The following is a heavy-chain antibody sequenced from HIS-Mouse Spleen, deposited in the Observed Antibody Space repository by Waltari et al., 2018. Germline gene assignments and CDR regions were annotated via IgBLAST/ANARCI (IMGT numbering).Heavy chain of an antibody. J-gene: IGHJ2*01. CDR2: IYYRGRT. CDR1: GGSISSSSSY. CDR3: AREIPYSSSWYDWYFDL. Sequence: QLQLQESGPGLVKPSETLSLTCTVSGGSISSSSSYWAWLRQPPGKGLEWIGSIYYRGRTYYNPSLKSRVTISVDTSKNQFSLKLSSVTAADTAVYYCAREIPYSSSWYDWYFDLWGRGTLVTVSS. D-gene: IGHD6-13*01. V-gene: IGHV4-39*07.